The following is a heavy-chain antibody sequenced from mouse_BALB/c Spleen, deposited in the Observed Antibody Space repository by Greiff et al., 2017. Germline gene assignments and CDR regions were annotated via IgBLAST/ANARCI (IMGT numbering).Heavy chain of an antibody. CDR3: ARGPYGNGWYFDV. CDR1: GFTFSSYA. Sequence: DVKLVESGGGLVKPGGSLKLSCAASGFTFSSYAMSWVRQTPEKRLEWVASISSGGSTYYPDSVKGRFTISRDNARNILYLQMSSLRSEDTAMYYCARGPYGNGWYFDVWGAGTTVTVSS. CDR2: ISSGGST. V-gene: IGHV5-6-5*01. J-gene: IGHJ1*01. D-gene: IGHD2-1*01.